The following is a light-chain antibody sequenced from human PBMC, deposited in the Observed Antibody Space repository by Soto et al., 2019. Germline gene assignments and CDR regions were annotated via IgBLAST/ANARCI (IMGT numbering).Light chain of an antibody. V-gene: IGLV4-69*01. CDR3: QTWGTGIHVV. CDR1: SGHSSYA. CDR2: LDSDGSH. J-gene: IGLJ2*01. Sequence: QPVLTQSPSASAYLGASVKLTCTLSSGHSSYAIAWHQQQPEKGPRYLMKLDSDGSHTKGDAFPHRFSGSSSGAERYLTISSLHSEDEADYYCQTWGTGIHVVFGGGTKLTVL.